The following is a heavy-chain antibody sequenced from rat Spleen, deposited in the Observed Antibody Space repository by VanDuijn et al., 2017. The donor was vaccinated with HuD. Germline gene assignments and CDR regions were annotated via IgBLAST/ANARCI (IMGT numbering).Heavy chain of an antibody. V-gene: IGHV5-29*01. D-gene: IGHD2-1*01. CDR3: ARRYDFDF. Sequence: EVQLVESDGGLVQPGRSLKLSCVASGFTFSDYYMAWVRQAPTKGLEWVATIAFDGIGTYYRDSVKGRFTISRDNAKSTLYLQMDSLRFEDTATYYCARRYDFDFWGQGVMVTVSS. J-gene: IGHJ2*01. CDR1: GFTFSDYY. CDR2: IAFDGIGT.